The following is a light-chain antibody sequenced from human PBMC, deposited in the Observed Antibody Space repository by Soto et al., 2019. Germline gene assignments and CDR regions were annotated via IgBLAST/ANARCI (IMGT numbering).Light chain of an antibody. J-gene: IGLJ1*01. V-gene: IGLV2-14*01. Sequence: QSALTQPASVSGSPGQSITISCTGTSSDIGGYDYVSWYQLHPGKAPKLMIYEVSNRPSGVSNRFSGSRSGNTASLTISGLPTEDEADYYCSSYRSRCSLLFVFGAGTKLTVL. CDR2: EVS. CDR1: SSDIGGYDY. CDR3: SSYRSRCSLLFV.